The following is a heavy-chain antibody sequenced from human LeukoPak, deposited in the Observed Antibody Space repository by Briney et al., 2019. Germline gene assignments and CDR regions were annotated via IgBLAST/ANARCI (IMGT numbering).Heavy chain of an antibody. V-gene: IGHV1-24*01. J-gene: IGHJ4*02. CDR1: GYTLTELS. CDR2: FDPEDGET. CDR3: ATGAAAGTIFDY. Sequence: ASVKVSRKVSGYTLTELSMHWVRQAPGKGLEWMGGFDPEDGETIYAQKFQGRVTMTEDTSTDTAYMELSSLRSEDTAVYYCATGAAAGTIFDYWGQGTLVTVSS. D-gene: IGHD6-13*01.